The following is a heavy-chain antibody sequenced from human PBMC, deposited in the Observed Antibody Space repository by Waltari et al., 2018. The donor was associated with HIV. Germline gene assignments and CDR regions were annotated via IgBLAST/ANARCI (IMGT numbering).Heavy chain of an antibody. D-gene: IGHD6-13*01. Sequence: QLQLQESGPGMVKPSETLSLTCTVPGASISSSSYYWGGIRHPPGKGMEWIGSIYYSGSTYYNPSLKSRVTISVDTSKNQFSLKLSSVTAADTAVYYCARDLPVDGIAAEPYYYGMDVWGQGTTVTVSS. CDR1: GASISSSSYY. CDR3: ARDLPVDGIAAEPYYYGMDV. J-gene: IGHJ6*02. V-gene: IGHV4-39*07. CDR2: IYYSGST.